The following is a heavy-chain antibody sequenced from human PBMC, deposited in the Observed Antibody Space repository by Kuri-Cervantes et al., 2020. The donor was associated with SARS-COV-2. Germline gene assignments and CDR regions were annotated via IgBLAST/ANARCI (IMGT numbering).Heavy chain of an antibody. J-gene: IGHJ6*02. CDR1: GGSISSGDYY. CDR3: ARGYYDSSLSGMDV. CDR2: IYYSGST. Sequence: SETLSLTCTVSGGSISSGDYYWSWIRQPPGKGLEWIGYIYYSGSTYYNPSLKSRVTISVDTSENQFSLKLSSVTAADTAVYYCARGYYDSSLSGMDVWGQGTMVTVSS. D-gene: IGHD3-22*01. V-gene: IGHV4-30-4*01.